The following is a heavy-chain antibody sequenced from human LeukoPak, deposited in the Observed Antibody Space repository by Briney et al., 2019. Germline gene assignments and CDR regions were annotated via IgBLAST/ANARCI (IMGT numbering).Heavy chain of an antibody. CDR2: IYHSGST. V-gene: IGHV4-4*02. CDR1: GGSIGGSNW. J-gene: IGHJ4*02. D-gene: IGHD4-17*01. CDR3: ARNYGDNNFDY. Sequence: SETLSLTCAVSGGSIGGSNWWTWVRQPPGKRLEWIGEIYHSGSTNYNPSLKSRVTISVDKSKNQFSLKLTSVTAADTAVYYCARNYGDNNFDYWGQGTLVTVSS.